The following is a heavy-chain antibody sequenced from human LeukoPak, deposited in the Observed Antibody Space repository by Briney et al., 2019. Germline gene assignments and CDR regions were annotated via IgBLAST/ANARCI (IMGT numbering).Heavy chain of an antibody. CDR2: ISSSSSTI. J-gene: IGHJ4*02. Sequence: GGSLRLSCAASGFTFSSYSMNWVRQAPGKGLEWVSYISSSSSTIYYADSVKGRFTISGDNAKNSLYLQMNSLRAEDTAVYYCAREQRRELELLFYWGQGTLVTVSS. CDR1: GFTFSSYS. CDR3: AREQRRELELLFY. V-gene: IGHV3-48*01. D-gene: IGHD1-7*01.